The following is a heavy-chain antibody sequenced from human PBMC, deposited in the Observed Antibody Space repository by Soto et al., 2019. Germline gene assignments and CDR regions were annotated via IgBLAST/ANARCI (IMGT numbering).Heavy chain of an antibody. Sequence: EVQLLESGGGLVKPGGSLRLSCAASGFTFSKYAMTWVRQAPGRGLEWVSSISSNGVTTDYADSVKGRFTIARDNSRNTLSLQMDSLSADDAALYYCAKDKYTDSVRKVWFFDFWGRSTLVTVSS. V-gene: IGHV3-23*01. CDR2: ISSNGVTT. D-gene: IGHD1-1*01. CDR3: AKDKYTDSVRKVWFFDF. CDR1: GFTFSKYA. J-gene: IGHJ2*01.